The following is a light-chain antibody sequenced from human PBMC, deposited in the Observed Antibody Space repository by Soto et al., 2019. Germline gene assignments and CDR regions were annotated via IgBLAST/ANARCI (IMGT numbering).Light chain of an antibody. CDR1: SSNIGAGLD. V-gene: IGLV1-40*01. CDR3: QSYDTSLSAWV. CDR2: ANS. Sequence: QLVLTQPPSVSGAPGQRVTISCTGSSSNIGAGLDVHWYQHLPGTAPKLLIYANSNRPSGVPDRFSGSKSGTSASLAITGLQAEDEADYYCQSYDTSLSAWVFGGGTKLTVL. J-gene: IGLJ3*02.